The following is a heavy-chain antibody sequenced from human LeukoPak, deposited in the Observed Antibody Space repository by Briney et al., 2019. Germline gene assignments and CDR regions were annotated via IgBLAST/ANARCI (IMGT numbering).Heavy chain of an antibody. Sequence: SETLSLTCTVSGGSINTNNYYWIWIRQPPGKGLEWLGTIFYSGSTYYNPSLKSRVTISVDTSKNQLSLKLSSVTAADTAVYYCARARKGSNYYDSSGYYAPWGQGTLVTVSS. CDR1: GGSINTNNYY. D-gene: IGHD3-22*01. V-gene: IGHV4-39*07. CDR2: IFYSGST. CDR3: ARARKGSNYYDSSGYYAP. J-gene: IGHJ5*02.